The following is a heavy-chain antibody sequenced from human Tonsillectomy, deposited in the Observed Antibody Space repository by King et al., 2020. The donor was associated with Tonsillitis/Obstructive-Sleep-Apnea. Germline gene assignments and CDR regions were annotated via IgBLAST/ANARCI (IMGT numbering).Heavy chain of an antibody. J-gene: IGHJ3*02. V-gene: IGHV3-53*01. CDR3: AREPGLSSTWYPDAFDI. Sequence: VQLVESGGGLIQPGGSLRLSCAASGFTVSSNYMSWVRQAPGKGLEWVSVIYSGGSTDYSDSVKGRFTISRDTSRNTLYLQMKSLRAEETAVYYCAREPGLSSTWYPDAFDIWGQGTMVTVSS. CDR2: IYSGGST. D-gene: IGHD6-13*01. CDR1: GFTVSSNY.